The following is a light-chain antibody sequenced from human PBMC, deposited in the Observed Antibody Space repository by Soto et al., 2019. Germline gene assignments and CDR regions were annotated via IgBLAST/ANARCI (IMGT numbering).Light chain of an antibody. CDR2: DAS. J-gene: IGKJ3*01. CDR1: QSVSSN. CDR3: NQVRRAILVT. V-gene: IGKV3D-15*02. Sequence: EIVMIQSKDPLSLSTGERATLSCRASQSVSSNLAWYHQKPVHAPRARIYDASNRATGLPARYSGSGSGTEFALTISFRRSEDFAVYFCNQVRRAILVTFCPGTKVDIK.